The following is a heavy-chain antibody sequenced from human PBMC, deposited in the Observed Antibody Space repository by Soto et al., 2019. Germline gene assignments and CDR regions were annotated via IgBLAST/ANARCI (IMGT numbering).Heavy chain of an antibody. Sequence: QVQLVESGGGVVQPGTSLRLSCAASGFTFTNYGMHWVRQAPGKGLEWVAVISKDGNDQYFADSVKGRFSVSRDNSKNTLHLQMNSLRPEDTAVYYCAKDRWEFTRYFDSWGQGTVVLVSA. V-gene: IGHV3-30*18. J-gene: IGHJ4*02. CDR2: ISKDGNDQ. CDR1: GFTFTNYG. D-gene: IGHD1-26*01. CDR3: AKDRWEFTRYFDS.